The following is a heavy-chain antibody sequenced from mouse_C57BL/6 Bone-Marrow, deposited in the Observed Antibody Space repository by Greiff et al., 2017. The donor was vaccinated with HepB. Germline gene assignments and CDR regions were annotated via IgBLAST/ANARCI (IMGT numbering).Heavy chain of an antibody. D-gene: IGHD2-5*01. J-gene: IGHJ1*03. Sequence: EVQLVESGGGLVKPGGSLKLSCAASGFTFSSYAMSWVRQTPEKRLEWVATISDGGSYTYYPDNVKGRFTLSRDNAKNNLYLQMSHLKSEDTAMYYCARGGPTIVTTWYFDVWGTGTTVTVSS. CDR1: GFTFSSYA. CDR3: ARGGPTIVTTWYFDV. V-gene: IGHV5-4*01. CDR2: ISDGGSYT.